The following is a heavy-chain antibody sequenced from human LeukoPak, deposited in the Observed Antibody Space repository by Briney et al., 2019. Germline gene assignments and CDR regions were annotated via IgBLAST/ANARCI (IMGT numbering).Heavy chain of an antibody. D-gene: IGHD5-12*01. CDR1: GFTFSSYD. Sequence: GGSLRLSCAASGFTFSSYDMHWVRQATGKGLEWVSAIGTAGDTYYPGSVKGRFTISRENAKNSLYLQMSSLRAGDTAVYYCARGSGGGYDLRFDYWGQGTLVTVSS. J-gene: IGHJ4*02. V-gene: IGHV3-13*01. CDR3: ARGSGGGYDLRFDY. CDR2: IGTAGDT.